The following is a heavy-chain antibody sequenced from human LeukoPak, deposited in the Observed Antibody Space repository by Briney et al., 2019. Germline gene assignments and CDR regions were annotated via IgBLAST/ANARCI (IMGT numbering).Heavy chain of an antibody. CDR1: GGSVSSHTYD. J-gene: IGHJ4*02. CDR3: ARKTYRSGWRVPIES. CDR2: MHYIGSS. V-gene: IGHV4-39*01. Sequence: SETLSLTCTVSGGSVSSHTYDWGWIRQPPGKGLEWIGSMHYIGSSYYNPSPKSRVTISIDTSKNQFSLNLSSVTAADTAVYYCARKTYRSGWRVPIESWGRGTLVTVSS. D-gene: IGHD6-19*01.